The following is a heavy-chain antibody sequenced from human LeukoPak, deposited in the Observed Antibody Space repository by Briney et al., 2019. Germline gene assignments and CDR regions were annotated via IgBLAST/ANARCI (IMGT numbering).Heavy chain of an antibody. Sequence: PGGSLRLSCAASGFTFSSYAMSWVRQAPAKGLEWVSVISGSGGSTYYADSVKGRFTISRDNSKNTLYLQMNSLRAEDTAVYYCAKGTQNIVVVPAAAVGYWVQGTLVGVCS. CDR3: AKGTQNIVVVPAAAVGY. D-gene: IGHD2-2*01. CDR1: GFTFSSYA. CDR2: ISGSGGST. V-gene: IGHV3-23*01. J-gene: IGHJ4*02.